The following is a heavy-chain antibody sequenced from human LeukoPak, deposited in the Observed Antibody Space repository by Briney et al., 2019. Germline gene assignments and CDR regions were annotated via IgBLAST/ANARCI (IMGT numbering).Heavy chain of an antibody. CDR3: ARSPNCGGDCS. D-gene: IGHD2-21*02. V-gene: IGHV3-74*01. Sequence: PGRSLGLSHAASVYPYSTLCMHCVTQARTRGLVWVSRIDSDGTRTTYANSVKGRFTISRDNARSTLYLQMNSLRAEDTAVYYCARSPNCGGDCSWGQGTLVTVSS. CDR2: IDSDGTRT. J-gene: IGHJ5*02. CDR1: VYPYSTLC.